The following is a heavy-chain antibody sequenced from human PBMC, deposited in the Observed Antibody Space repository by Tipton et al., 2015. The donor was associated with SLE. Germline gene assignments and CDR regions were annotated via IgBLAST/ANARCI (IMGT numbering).Heavy chain of an antibody. J-gene: IGHJ6*02. CDR2: IAHDGSYK. CDR1: GFTFSSFG. Sequence: SLRLSCAASGFTFSSFGMHWVRQAPGKGLEWVAVIAHDGSYKYYGDSVKGRITISRDNSKNTLYLQVNSLRTEDTAVYYCAKDQVNQIYCRSTSCRGLGLDVWGQGTTVTASS. CDR3: AKDQVNQIYCRSTSCRGLGLDV. D-gene: IGHD2-2*01. V-gene: IGHV3-30*18.